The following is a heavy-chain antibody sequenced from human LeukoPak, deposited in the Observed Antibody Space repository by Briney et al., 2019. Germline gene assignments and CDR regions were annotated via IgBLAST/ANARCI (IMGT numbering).Heavy chain of an antibody. J-gene: IGHJ4*02. CDR3: ASHTYYLSSGSFGH. CDR1: GYTFTSFD. D-gene: IGHD3-10*01. CDR2: MNPCSGHT. V-gene: IGHV1-8*01. Sequence: ASVQVSCKSSGYTFTSFDIHWLRQATAQGPEWMGWMNPCSGHTGYAQMLRGRVTMTRDTSISTAYLELSSLTSEDTAVYYCASHTYYLSSGSFGHWGQGTLVTVSS.